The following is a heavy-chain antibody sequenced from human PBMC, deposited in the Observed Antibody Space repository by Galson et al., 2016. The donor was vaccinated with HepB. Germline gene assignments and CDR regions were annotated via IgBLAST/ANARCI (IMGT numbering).Heavy chain of an antibody. Sequence: QSGAEVKKPGESLKISCEGSGYSFTSYWIGWVRQMSGKGLEWMGTIYPGDSDTRYSPSSQGQVTIPADKSISAAYLQWNSLKASDTAIYYCARRSSDAFDIWGQGTMVTVSS. CDR1: GYSFTSYW. CDR2: IYPGDSDT. D-gene: IGHD3-10*01. J-gene: IGHJ3*02. V-gene: IGHV5-51*01. CDR3: ARRSSDAFDI.